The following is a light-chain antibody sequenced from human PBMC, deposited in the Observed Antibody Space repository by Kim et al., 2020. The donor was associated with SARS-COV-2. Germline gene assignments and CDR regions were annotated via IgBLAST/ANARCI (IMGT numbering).Light chain of an antibody. J-gene: IGLJ3*02. Sequence: STSSCTGTSSDVVVSIHVSWSEQHPGKAPNLIIYDVSKRPSGASDRFSGSKSANTASLTISGLQAEDEAEYYCASFTSSTTWVFGGGTQLTVL. CDR2: DVS. CDR3: ASFTSSTTWV. V-gene: IGLV2-14*04. CDR1: SSDVVVSIH.